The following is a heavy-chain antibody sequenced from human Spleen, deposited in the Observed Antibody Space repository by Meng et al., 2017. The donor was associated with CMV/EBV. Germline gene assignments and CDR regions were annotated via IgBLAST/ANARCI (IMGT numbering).Heavy chain of an antibody. CDR1: GGTFSSYA. CDR3: ARESGDGYNL. CDR2: IIPIFGTA. D-gene: IGHD5-24*01. V-gene: IGHV1-69*05. J-gene: IGHJ5*02. Sequence: SVKVSCKASGGTFSSYAISWVRQAPGQGLEWMGGIIPIFGTANYAQKFQGRVTMTRDTSTSTVYMELSSLRPDDTAVYYCARESGDGYNLWGQGTLVTVSS.